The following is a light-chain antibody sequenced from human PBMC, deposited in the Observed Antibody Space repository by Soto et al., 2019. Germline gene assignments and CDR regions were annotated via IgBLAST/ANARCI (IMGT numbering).Light chain of an antibody. J-gene: IGKJ1*01. CDR2: GAS. V-gene: IGKV3-20*01. CDR3: QQRET. CDR1: QSVSSTY. Sequence: EIVLTQSPGTLSLSPGERATLSCRASQSVSSTYLAWYQQKPGQAPRLLIYGASSRATGITDRFSGSGSGTDFTLPISRLEPEDFAVYYCQQRETFGQGTKVEIK.